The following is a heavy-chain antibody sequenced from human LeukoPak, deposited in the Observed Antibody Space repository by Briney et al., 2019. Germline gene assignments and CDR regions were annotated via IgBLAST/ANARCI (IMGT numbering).Heavy chain of an antibody. V-gene: IGHV3-13*01. CDR2: IGAAGAT. CDR1: GFTLSSYD. D-gene: IGHD3-22*01. J-gene: IGHJ4*02. Sequence: PGGSLRLSCAASGFTLSSYDMHWVRQATGKGLEWVSAIGAAGATYYPGSVKGRFTISSENAKNSFFLQMNSLRAGDTAVYYCARGRRSSGSHFDYWGQGTLVTVSS. CDR3: ARGRRSSGSHFDY.